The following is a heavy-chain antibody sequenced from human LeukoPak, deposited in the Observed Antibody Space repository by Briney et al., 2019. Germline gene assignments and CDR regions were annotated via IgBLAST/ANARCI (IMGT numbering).Heavy chain of an antibody. CDR3: AKDYRGGAYYFDY. CDR1: GFTFSKYW. V-gene: IGHV3-7*01. J-gene: IGHJ4*02. CDR2: IRHDASQI. Sequence: GGSLRLSCAASGFTFSKYWMSWVRQTPGKGLEWVASIRHDASQIYYVDSVKGRFTISRDNARNSLYLQMSSLRAEDTGVYYCAKDYRGGAYYFDYWGQGTLVTVSS. D-gene: IGHD1-26*01.